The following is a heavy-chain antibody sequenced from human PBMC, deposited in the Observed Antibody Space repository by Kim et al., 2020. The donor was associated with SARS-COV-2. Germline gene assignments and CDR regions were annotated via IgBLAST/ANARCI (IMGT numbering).Heavy chain of an antibody. CDR3: ARDDWGYNYFDY. D-gene: IGHD3-9*01. V-gene: IGHV3-7*03. J-gene: IGHJ4*02. Sequence: YYVDSVKGRFTISRDNAKNSLYLQMNSLRAEDTAVYYCARDDWGYNYFDYWGQGTLVTVSS.